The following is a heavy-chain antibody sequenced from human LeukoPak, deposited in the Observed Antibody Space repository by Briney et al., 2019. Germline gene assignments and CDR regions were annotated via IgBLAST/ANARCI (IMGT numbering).Heavy chain of an antibody. CDR3: AIVDIVATA. CDR1: GFTFSTSG. Sequence: GRSLRLSCAASGFTFSTSGMHWVRQAPGKGLEWVAVIWNDGSNQYYGASVKGRFTISRDNSKNTLYLQMNSLRAEDTAVYYCAIVDIVATAWGQGTLVTVSS. V-gene: IGHV3-33*01. J-gene: IGHJ5*02. D-gene: IGHD5-12*01. CDR2: IWNDGSNQ.